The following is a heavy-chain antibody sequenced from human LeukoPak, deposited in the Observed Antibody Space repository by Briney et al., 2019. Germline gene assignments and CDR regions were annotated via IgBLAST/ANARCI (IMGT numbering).Heavy chain of an antibody. CDR1: GDSISSGGYY. J-gene: IGHJ4*02. V-gene: IGHV4-31*03. Sequence: SETLSLTCTVSGDSISSGGYYWSWIRQHPGKGLEWIGYIYYSGSTYYNPSLKSRVTISVDTSKNQFSLKLSSVTAADTAVYYYARVARNYYGSGSDTFDYWGQGTLVTVSS. CDR3: ARVARNYYGSGSDTFDY. D-gene: IGHD3-10*01. CDR2: IYYSGST.